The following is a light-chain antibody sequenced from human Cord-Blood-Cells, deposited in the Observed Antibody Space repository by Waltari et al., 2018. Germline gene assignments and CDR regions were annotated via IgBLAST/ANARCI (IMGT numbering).Light chain of an antibody. CDR3: QQRSNWPT. J-gene: IGKJ2*01. CDR2: DAS. CDR1: QSVSSY. Sequence: EIVLPQSPATLSLSPGERATLSCRASQSVSSYLAWYQQKPGQAPRLLIYDASNRATGIPARFSGSGSGTDFTLTISSLEPEDFAVYYCQQRSNWPTFGQETKLEIK. V-gene: IGKV3-11*01.